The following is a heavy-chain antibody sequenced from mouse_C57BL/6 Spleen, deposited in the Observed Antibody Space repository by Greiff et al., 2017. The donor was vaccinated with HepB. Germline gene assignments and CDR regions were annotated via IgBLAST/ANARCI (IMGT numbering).Heavy chain of an antibody. CDR3: TRGYYDYDGRLDY. J-gene: IGHJ2*01. CDR1: GFTFSSYA. V-gene: IGHV5-9-1*02. CDR2: ISSGGDFI. D-gene: IGHD2-4*01. Sequence: DVLLVESGEGLVKPGGSLKLSCAASGFTFSSYAMSWVRQTPEQRLEWVAYISSGGDFIYYADTVKGRFTITRDNARNTRYLQMSSLKSEDTAMYYCTRGYYDYDGRLDYWGQGTTLTVSS.